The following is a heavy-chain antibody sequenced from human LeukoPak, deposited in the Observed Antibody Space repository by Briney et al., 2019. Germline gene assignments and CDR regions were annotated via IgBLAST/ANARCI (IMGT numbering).Heavy chain of an antibody. V-gene: IGHV3-30-3*01. Sequence: PGGSLRLSCAASGFTFSSYAMHWVRQAPGKGLEWVAVISYDGSNKYYADSVKGRFTISRDNSKNTLYLQMNSLRAEDTAVYYCARGDRIAVAGTRGDYWGQGTLVTVSS. J-gene: IGHJ4*02. CDR1: GFTFSSYA. CDR3: ARGDRIAVAGTRGDY. CDR2: ISYDGSNK. D-gene: IGHD6-19*01.